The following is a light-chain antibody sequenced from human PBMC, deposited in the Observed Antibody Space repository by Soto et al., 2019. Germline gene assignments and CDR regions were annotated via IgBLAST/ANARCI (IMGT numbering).Light chain of an antibody. Sequence: DIQMTQSPSTLSASVGDRVTITCRASQSISNWLAWYQQKPGKAPTLLMYNASSFESEVPSRFSGSGSGADFTLTISSLQPDDFATYYCQQYSGYPWSFGQGTKVEIK. J-gene: IGKJ1*01. CDR1: QSISNW. CDR2: NAS. V-gene: IGKV1-5*03. CDR3: QQYSGYPWS.